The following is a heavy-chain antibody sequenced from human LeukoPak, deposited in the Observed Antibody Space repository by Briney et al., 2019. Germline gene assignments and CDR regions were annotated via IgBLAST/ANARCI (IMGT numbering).Heavy chain of an antibody. V-gene: IGHV4-39*01. CDR2: IYYSGST. CDR1: GGSISSSSYY. D-gene: IGHD3-10*01. CDR3: ASLLWFGELSPVNWFDP. Sequence: SETLSLTCTVSGGSISSSSYYWGWICQPPGKGLEWIGSIYYSGSTYYNPSLKSRVTISVDTSKNQFSLKLSSVTAADTAVYYCASLLWFGELSPVNWFDPWGQGTLVTVSS. J-gene: IGHJ5*02.